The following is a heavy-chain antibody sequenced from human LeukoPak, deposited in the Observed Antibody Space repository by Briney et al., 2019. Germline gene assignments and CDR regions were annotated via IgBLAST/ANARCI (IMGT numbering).Heavy chain of an antibody. CDR3: AREYSGYDLSYFDY. Sequence: PGGSLRLSCAASGFTFSSYSMNWVRQAPGKGLEWVSYISSSSTIYYAGSVKGRFTISRDNSKNTLYLQMGSLRAEDMAVYYCAREYSGYDLSYFDYWGQGTLVTVSS. CDR1: GFTFSSYS. CDR2: ISSSSTI. J-gene: IGHJ4*02. V-gene: IGHV3-48*01. D-gene: IGHD5-12*01.